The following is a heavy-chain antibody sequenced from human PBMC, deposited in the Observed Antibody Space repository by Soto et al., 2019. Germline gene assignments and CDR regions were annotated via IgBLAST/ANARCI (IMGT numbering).Heavy chain of an antibody. CDR1: GFTFSSYA. D-gene: IGHD3-3*01. CDR3: AKEMTYYDFWSGYWGFDH. Sequence: GGSLRLSCAASGFTFSSYAMGWVRQAPGKGLEWVSAISGSGGSTYYADSVKGRFTISRDNSKNTLYLQMNSLRAEDTAVYYCAKEMTYYDFWSGYWGFDHWGQGTLVTVSS. CDR2: ISGSGGST. V-gene: IGHV3-23*01. J-gene: IGHJ4*02.